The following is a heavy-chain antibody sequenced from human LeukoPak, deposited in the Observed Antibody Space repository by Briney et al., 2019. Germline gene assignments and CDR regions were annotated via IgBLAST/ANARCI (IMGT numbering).Heavy chain of an antibody. CDR1: GGSISSGSYY. D-gene: IGHD2-21*02. CDR3: ARGGYCGGDCYFYY. Sequence: PSETLSLTCTVSGGSISSGSYYWSWIRQPAGKGLEWIGRIYTSGSTNYNPSLKSRVTISVDTSKNQFSLKLSSVTAADTAVYYCARGGYCGGDCYFYYWGQGTLVTVSS. CDR2: IYTSGST. V-gene: IGHV4-61*02. J-gene: IGHJ4*02.